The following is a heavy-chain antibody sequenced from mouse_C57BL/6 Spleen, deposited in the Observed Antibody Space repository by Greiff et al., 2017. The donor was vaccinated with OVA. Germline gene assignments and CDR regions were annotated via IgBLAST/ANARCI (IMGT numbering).Heavy chain of an antibody. J-gene: IGHJ2*01. CDR3: ARDYGSSYGYFDY. CDR2: INPSSGST. Sequence: VQLQQSGAELAKPGASVKLSCKASGYTFTSYWMHWVKQRPGQGLEWIGYINPSSGSTKYNQKFTDQATLTADKSSSTAYMQLSSLTYEDSAVYYCARDYGSSYGYFDYWGQGTTLTVSS. V-gene: IGHV1-7*01. CDR1: GYTFTSYW. D-gene: IGHD1-1*01.